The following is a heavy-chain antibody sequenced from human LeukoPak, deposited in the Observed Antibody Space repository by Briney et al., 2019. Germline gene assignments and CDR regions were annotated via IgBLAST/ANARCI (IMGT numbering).Heavy chain of an antibody. Sequence: GASVKVSCKASGYTFTSYYMHWVRQAPGQGLEWMGIINPSGGSTSCAQKFQGRVTMTRDTSTSTVYMELRSLRSEDTAVYYCAAGLWWSRIEPWGQGTLVTVSS. V-gene: IGHV1-46*01. CDR3: AAGLWWSRIEP. D-gene: IGHD4/OR15-4a*01. CDR2: INPSGGST. CDR1: GYTFTSYY. J-gene: IGHJ5*02.